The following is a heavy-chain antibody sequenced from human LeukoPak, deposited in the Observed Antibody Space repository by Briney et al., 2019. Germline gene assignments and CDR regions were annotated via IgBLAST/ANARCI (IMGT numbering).Heavy chain of an antibody. CDR3: ARDPSNYGRNNYYYYGMDV. J-gene: IGHJ6*02. CDR1: GYTFTGYY. Sequence: ASVKVSCKASGYTFTGYYMHWVRQAPGQGLEWMGWINPNSGGTNYAQKFQGRVTMTRDTSISTAYMELSRLRSDDTAVYYCARDPSNYGRNNYYYYGMDVWGQGTTVTVSS. D-gene: IGHD4-11*01. CDR2: INPNSGGT. V-gene: IGHV1-2*02.